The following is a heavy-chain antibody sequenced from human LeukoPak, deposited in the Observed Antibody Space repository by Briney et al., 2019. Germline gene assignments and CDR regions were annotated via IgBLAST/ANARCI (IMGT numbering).Heavy chain of an antibody. CDR2: INHSGST. J-gene: IGHJ6*02. CDR1: GGSFSGYH. CDR3: ARRKQQLVVYYYYGMDV. Sequence: SETLSLTCAVYGGSFSGYHWSWIRQPPGKGLEWIGEINHSGSTNYNPSLKSRVTISVDTSKNQFSLKLSSVTAADTAVYYCARRKQQLVVYYYYGMDVWGQGTTVTVSS. V-gene: IGHV4-34*01. D-gene: IGHD6-13*01.